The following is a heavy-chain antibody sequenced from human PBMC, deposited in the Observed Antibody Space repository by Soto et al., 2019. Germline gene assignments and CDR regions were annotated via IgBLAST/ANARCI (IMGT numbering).Heavy chain of an antibody. Sequence: ASVKVSCKASGYTFTYRYLHWVRQAPVQALEWMGWITPFNGNTNYAQKFQDRVTITRERSMSTAYMELSSLRSEDTAMYYCASTTYGSSGYDYWGQGTLVPFSS. D-gene: IGHD6-13*01. CDR3: ASTTYGSSGYDY. J-gene: IGHJ4*02. CDR1: GYTFTYRY. V-gene: IGHV1-45*02. CDR2: ITPFNGNT.